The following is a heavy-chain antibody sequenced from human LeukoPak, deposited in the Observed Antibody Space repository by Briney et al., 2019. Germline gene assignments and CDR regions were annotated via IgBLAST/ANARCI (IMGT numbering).Heavy chain of an antibody. CDR3: ARDAWFYYGMDV. D-gene: IGHD3-10*01. CDR1: GGTFSSYG. J-gene: IGHJ6*02. Sequence: ASVKVSCKASGGTFSSYGISWVRQAPGQGLEWMGWISAYNGNTNYAQKLQGRVTMTTDTSTSTAYMELRSLRSDDTAVYYCARDAWFYYGMDVWGQGTTVTVSS. V-gene: IGHV1-18*01. CDR2: ISAYNGNT.